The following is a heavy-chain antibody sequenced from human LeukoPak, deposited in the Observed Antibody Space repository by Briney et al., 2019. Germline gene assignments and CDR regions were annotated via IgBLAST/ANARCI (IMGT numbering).Heavy chain of an antibody. J-gene: IGHJ3*02. V-gene: IGHV1-8*01. CDR1: GYTFTSYE. CDR3: ARNKLRDGAFDI. CDR2: MNPNNGNT. Sequence: GASVKVSCKASGYTFTSYEINWVRQATGQGLEWMGRMNPNNGNTGYAQKFQGRVTITRDTSASTAYMELSSLRSEDTAVYYCARNKLRDGAFDIWGQGTMVTVSS. D-gene: IGHD3-10*01.